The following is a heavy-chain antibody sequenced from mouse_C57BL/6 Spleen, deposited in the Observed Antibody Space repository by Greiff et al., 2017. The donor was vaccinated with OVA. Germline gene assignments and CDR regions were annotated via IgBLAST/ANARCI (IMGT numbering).Heavy chain of an antibody. CDR3: ARDGSSYNFDY. CDR1: GFTFSSYA. V-gene: IGHV5-4*01. J-gene: IGHJ2*01. D-gene: IGHD1-1*01. CDR2: ISDGGSYT. Sequence: EVQLVESGGGLVKPGGSLKLSCAASGFTFSSYAMSWVRQTPETRLEWVATISDGGSYTYYPDNVKGRFTSSRDNAKNNLYLQMSHLKSEDTAMYYCARDGSSYNFDYWGQGTTLTVSS.